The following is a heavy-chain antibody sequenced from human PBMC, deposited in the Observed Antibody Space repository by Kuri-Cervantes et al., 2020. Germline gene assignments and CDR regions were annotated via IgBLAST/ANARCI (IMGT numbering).Heavy chain of an antibody. V-gene: IGHV4-59*12. CDR3: ARGLDFYYDSSGYYFSRWFDP. Sequence: SETLSLTCTVSGGSISNYYWSWIRQPPGKGLEWIGYIYYTGSSNYNPSLKSRVTISGDTSKNQFSLKLRSVTAADTAVYYCARGLDFYYDSSGYYFSRWFDPWGQGTLVTVSS. D-gene: IGHD3-22*01. J-gene: IGHJ5*02. CDR2: IYYTGSS. CDR1: GGSISNYY.